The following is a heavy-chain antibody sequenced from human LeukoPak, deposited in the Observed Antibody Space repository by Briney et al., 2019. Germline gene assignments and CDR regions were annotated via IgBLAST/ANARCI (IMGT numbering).Heavy chain of an antibody. CDR3: ARRLQYYYYGMDV. Sequence: SETLSLTCAVYGGSFSGYYWSWIRQPPGKGLEWIGEINHSGSTNYNPSLKSRVTISVDTSKNQFSLKLSSVTAADTAVYYCARRLQYYYYGMDVWGQGTTVIVSS. CDR1: GGSFSGYY. CDR2: INHSGST. V-gene: IGHV4-34*01. J-gene: IGHJ6*02.